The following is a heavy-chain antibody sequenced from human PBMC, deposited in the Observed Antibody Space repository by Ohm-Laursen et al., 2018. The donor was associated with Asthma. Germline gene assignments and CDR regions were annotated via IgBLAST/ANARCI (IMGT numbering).Heavy chain of an antibody. J-gene: IGHJ6*02. CDR2: IIPIFGTA. CDR1: GGTFSSYA. Sequence: ASVKVSCKASGGTFSSYAISWVRQAPGQGLEWMGGIIPIFGTANYAQKFQGRVTITADESTSTAYMELSSLRSEDTAVYYCATGYYDFWSGYHYYYYYGMDVWGQGTTVTVSS. D-gene: IGHD3-3*01. CDR3: ATGYYDFWSGYHYYYYYGMDV. V-gene: IGHV1-69*13.